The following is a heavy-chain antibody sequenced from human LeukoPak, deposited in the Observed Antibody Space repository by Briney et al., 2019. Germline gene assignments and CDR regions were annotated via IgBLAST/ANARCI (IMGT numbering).Heavy chain of an antibody. D-gene: IGHD3-10*01. CDR3: ARRLLWFGEFVWFDP. CDR1: GGSISSSSYY. J-gene: IGHJ5*02. V-gene: IGHV4-39*07. Sequence: SETLSLTCTVSGGSISSSSYYWGWIRQPPGKGLEWIGSIYYSGSTYYNPSLKSRVTISVDTSKNQFSLKLSSVTAADTAVYYCARRLLWFGEFVWFDPWGQGTLVTVSS. CDR2: IYYSGST.